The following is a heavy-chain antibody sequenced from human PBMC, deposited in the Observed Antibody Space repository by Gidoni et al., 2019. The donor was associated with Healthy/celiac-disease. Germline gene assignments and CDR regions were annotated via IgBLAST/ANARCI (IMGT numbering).Heavy chain of an antibody. CDR2: ISYDGSNK. V-gene: IGHV3-30*18. CDR3: AKVRSGGGSFDY. Sequence: QVQLVESGGGVVQPGRSLRLSCAGSGFTFSSYGMHWVRQAPGKGLEWVAVISYDGSNKYYADSVKGRFTLSRDNSKNTLYLQMNSLRAEDTAVYYCAKVRSGGGSFDYWGQGTLVTVSS. J-gene: IGHJ4*02. D-gene: IGHD1-26*01. CDR1: GFTFSSYG.